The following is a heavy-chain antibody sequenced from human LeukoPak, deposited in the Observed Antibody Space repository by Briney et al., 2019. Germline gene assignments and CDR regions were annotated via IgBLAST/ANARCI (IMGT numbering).Heavy chain of an antibody. Sequence: PSETLSLTCTVSGGSISSSSYYWGWIRQPPGKGLEWIGSIYYSGSTYYNPSLKSRVTISVDTSKNQFSLKLSSVTAADTAVYYCARQPYDSSGYYSVWGQGTLVTVSS. CDR1: GGSISSSSYY. D-gene: IGHD3-22*01. CDR2: IYYSGST. J-gene: IGHJ4*02. V-gene: IGHV4-39*01. CDR3: ARQPYDSSGYYSV.